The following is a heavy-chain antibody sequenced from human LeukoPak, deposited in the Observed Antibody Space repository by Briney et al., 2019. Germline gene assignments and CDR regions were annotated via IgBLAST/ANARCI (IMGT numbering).Heavy chain of an antibody. D-gene: IGHD3-22*01. CDR1: GGSISIGGYY. J-gene: IGHJ4*02. CDR2: IYYSGRT. Sequence: TLSLTCTFSGGSISIGGYYWTWIREQPGKGLELFGYIYYSGRTYYNPSLKSRVTISVDTSKTQFSLKLSSVTAAATAVYVCERLQGRYDSSGYGFDYWGQGTLVTVSS. V-gene: IGHV4-31*03. CDR3: ERLQGRYDSSGYGFDY.